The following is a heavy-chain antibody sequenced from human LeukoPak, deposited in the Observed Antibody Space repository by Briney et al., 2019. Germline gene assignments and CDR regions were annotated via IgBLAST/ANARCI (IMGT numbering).Heavy chain of an antibody. CDR3: ARHGDVRYFDWLKDGFDY. D-gene: IGHD3-9*01. CDR1: GGSISSYY. V-gene: IGHV4-4*09. CDR2: IYNSGIT. J-gene: IGHJ4*02. Sequence: SETLSLTCTVFGGSISSYYWSWIRKPPGKGLEWIGYIYNSGITNKNTSLKSRVTISGDTSKNQFSLKLSSVTAADTAVYYCARHGDVRYFDWLKDGFDYWGQGTLVTVSS.